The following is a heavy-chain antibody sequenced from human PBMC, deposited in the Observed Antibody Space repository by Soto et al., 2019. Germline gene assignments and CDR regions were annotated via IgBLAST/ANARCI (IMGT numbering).Heavy chain of an antibody. Sequence: EVQLEESGGGFVQPGGSLRLSCAASGFSFNNYSMNWVRQAPGKGLEWVSYIGSRGTTIYYADSVKGRFNISRDNAKNSLYLQMNSLRDEDTAVYYCARDQYYYDSSGYSPLDYWGQGTLVTVSS. J-gene: IGHJ4*02. D-gene: IGHD3-22*01. V-gene: IGHV3-48*02. CDR2: IGSRGTTI. CDR3: ARDQYYYDSSGYSPLDY. CDR1: GFSFNNYS.